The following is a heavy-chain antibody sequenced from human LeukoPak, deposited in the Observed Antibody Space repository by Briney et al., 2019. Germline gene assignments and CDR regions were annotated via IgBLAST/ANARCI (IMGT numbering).Heavy chain of an antibody. D-gene: IGHD1-26*01. J-gene: IGHJ3*01. CDR1: GYSFTSYC. V-gene: IGHV5-51*04. CDR3: GMSGDRVPLQDDVFDV. CDR2: IYPGDSGP. Sequence: GESLKISCKVSGYSFTSYCIGWVRQMHGKGLEWMGIIYPGDSGPTYSPSFQGQVTISVDKPISTAYLQWSSLQASDTAMYYCGMSGDRVPLQDDVFDVWGQGTMVTVST.